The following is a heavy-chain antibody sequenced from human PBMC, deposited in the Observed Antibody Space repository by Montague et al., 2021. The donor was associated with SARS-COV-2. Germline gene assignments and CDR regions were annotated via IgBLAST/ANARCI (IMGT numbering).Heavy chain of an antibody. CDR1: GFTFSSYA. J-gene: IGHJ4*02. D-gene: IGHD5-18*01. CDR2: ISYDGSNK. CDR3: ARTVTAMVSDPIDY. V-gene: IGHV3-30*04. Sequence: SLRLSCAASGFTFSSYAMHWVRQAPGKGLEWVAVISYDGSNKYYVDSVKGRFTISRDNSKNTLYLQMNSLRAEDTAVYYCARTVTAMVSDPIDYWAREPWSPSPQ.